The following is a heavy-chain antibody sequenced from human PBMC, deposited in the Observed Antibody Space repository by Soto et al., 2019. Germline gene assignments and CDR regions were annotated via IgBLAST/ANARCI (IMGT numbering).Heavy chain of an antibody. J-gene: IGHJ2*01. Sequence: QLQLQESGPGLVKPSETLSLTCTVSGVSISSSTYYWGWIRQPPGKGLEWIGTIYYTGSTYYNPSLKRRVPISEDTSKNQFSLKLXSVTAADTXVXYXARXXXXFYCSGGTCYSWHFDLWGRGTLVTVSS. D-gene: IGHD2-15*01. CDR1: GVSISSSTYY. V-gene: IGHV4-39*01. CDR2: IYYTGST. CDR3: ARXXXXFYCSGGTCYSWHFDL.